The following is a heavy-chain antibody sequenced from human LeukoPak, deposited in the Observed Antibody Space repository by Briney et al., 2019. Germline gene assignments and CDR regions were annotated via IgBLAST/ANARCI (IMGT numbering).Heavy chain of an antibody. Sequence: GGSLRLSCAASGFTFSSYGMHWVRQAPGKGLEWVAVISFDGNNKYYADSVKGRFTISRDNSKNTLYLQMISLRAEDTAVYYCATLPPGVDHDYFYYYGLDVWGQGTTVTVSS. CDR1: GFTFSSYG. V-gene: IGHV3-30*03. CDR3: ATLPPGVDHDYFYYYGLDV. J-gene: IGHJ6*02. CDR2: ISFDGNNK. D-gene: IGHD1-1*01.